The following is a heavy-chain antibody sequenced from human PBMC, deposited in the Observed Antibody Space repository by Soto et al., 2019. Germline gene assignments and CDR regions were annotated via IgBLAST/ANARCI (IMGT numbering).Heavy chain of an antibody. CDR3: ARGRYCSSTSCYGDY. J-gene: IGHJ4*02. Sequence: PGGSLRLSCAASGFTFSDYYMSWIRQAPGKGLEWVSYISSSGSTIYYADSVKGRFTISRDNAKNSLYLQMNSLRAEDTAVYYCARGRYCSSTSCYGDYWGQGTLVTVSS. D-gene: IGHD2-2*01. CDR1: GFTFSDYY. V-gene: IGHV3-11*01. CDR2: ISSSGSTI.